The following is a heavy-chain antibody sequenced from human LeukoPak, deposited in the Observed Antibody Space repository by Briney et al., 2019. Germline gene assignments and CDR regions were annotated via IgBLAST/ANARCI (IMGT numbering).Heavy chain of an antibody. Sequence: GASVKVSCKASGHTFSNYGISWVRQAPGQGLEWMGWISPYNGYTDYAQKFLGRVTMTADTSTSTAYMELRSLESDDTAIYYCARCRDSSGSLVNFWGQGTLVTVSS. CDR1: GHTFSNYG. D-gene: IGHD6-19*01. CDR2: ISPYNGYT. CDR3: ARCRDSSGSLVNF. J-gene: IGHJ4*02. V-gene: IGHV1-18*01.